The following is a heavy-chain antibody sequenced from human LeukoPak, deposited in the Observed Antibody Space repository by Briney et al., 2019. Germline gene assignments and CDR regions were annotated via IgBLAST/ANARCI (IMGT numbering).Heavy chain of an antibody. D-gene: IGHD3-10*01. CDR3: ARVDGSGSYGDYYYYYMDV. J-gene: IGHJ6*03. CDR2: IYTSGST. Sequence: SETLSLTCTVSGGSISSYYWSWIRQPAGKGLEWIGRIYTSGSTNYNPSLKSRVTISVDTSKNQFSLKLSSVTAADTAVYYCARVDGSGSYGDYYYYYMDVWGKGTTVTISS. CDR1: GGSISSYY. V-gene: IGHV4-4*07.